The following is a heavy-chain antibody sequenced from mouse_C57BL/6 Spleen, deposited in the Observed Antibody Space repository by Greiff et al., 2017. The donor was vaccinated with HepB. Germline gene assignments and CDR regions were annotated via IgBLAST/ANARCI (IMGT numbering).Heavy chain of an antibody. CDR2: ISYDGSN. Sequence: EVQVVESGPGLVKPSQSLSLTCSVTGYSITSGYYWNWIRQFPGNKLEWMGYISYDGSNNYNPSLKNRISITRDTSKNQFFLKLNSVTTEDTATYYCARVAGLYAMDYWGQGTSVTVSS. D-gene: IGHD3-3*01. J-gene: IGHJ4*01. CDR1: GYSITSGYY. CDR3: ARVAGLYAMDY. V-gene: IGHV3-6*01.